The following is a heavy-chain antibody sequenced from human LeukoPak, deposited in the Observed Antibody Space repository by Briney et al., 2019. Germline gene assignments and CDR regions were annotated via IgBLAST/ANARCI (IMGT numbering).Heavy chain of an antibody. CDR3: AKDKDRGYYYGSGSSH. D-gene: IGHD3-10*01. V-gene: IGHV3-23*01. CDR2: ISGSGGST. CDR1: GFTFSSYA. Sequence: GGSLRLSCAASGFTFSSYAMSWVRQAPGKGLEWVSAISGSGGSTYYADSVKGRFTISRDNSKNTLYLQMNSLRAEDTAVYYCAKDKDRGYYYGSGSSHWGQGTLVTVSS. J-gene: IGHJ4*02.